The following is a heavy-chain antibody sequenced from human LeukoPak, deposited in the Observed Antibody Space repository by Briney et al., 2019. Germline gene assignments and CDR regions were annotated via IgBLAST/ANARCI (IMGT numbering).Heavy chain of an antibody. CDR1: GLILSIYG. Sequence: SGGSLSLPCGASGLILSIYGMRGVRQSRGKGMEWVSAISGRGDTTYYADSVRGRLHLPRHNHKNTLSLQMDSLRAKGTAISDCAKGGDFVMVVVTTSHFDYWGQGTLVTVSS. V-gene: IGHV3-23*01. D-gene: IGHD3-22*01. J-gene: IGHJ4*02. CDR2: ISGRGDTT. CDR3: AKGGDFVMVVVTTSHFDY.